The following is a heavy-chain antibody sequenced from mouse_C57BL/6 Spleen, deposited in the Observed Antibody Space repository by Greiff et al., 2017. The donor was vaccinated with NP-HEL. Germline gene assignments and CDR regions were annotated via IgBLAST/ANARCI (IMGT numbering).Heavy chain of an antibody. Sequence: QVQLQQPGAELVKPGASVKLSCKASGYTFTSYWMHWVKQRPGQGLEWIGMIHPNSGSTNYNEKFKSKATLPVDKSSSPAYMQLSSLTAEDSAVYDCARGDVNCDYWGQGTTLTVSS. CDR2: IHPNSGST. CDR3: ARGDVNCDY. V-gene: IGHV1-64*01. CDR1: GYTFTSYW. J-gene: IGHJ2*01.